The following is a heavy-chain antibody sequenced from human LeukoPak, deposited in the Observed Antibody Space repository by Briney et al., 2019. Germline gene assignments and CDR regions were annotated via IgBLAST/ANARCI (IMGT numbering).Heavy chain of an antibody. CDR2: INPNSGGT. Sequence: ASVKVSCKAPGYTFTGYYMHWVRQAPGQGLEWMGWINPNSGGTNYAQKFQGRVTMTRDTSISTAYMELSRLRSDDTAVYYCARDPGIAARQFDYWGQGTLVTVSS. J-gene: IGHJ4*02. CDR3: ARDPGIAARQFDY. V-gene: IGHV1-2*02. D-gene: IGHD6-6*01. CDR1: GYTFTGYY.